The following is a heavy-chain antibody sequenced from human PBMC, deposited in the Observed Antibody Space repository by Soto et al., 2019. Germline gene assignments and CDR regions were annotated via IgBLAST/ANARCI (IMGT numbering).Heavy chain of an antibody. J-gene: IGHJ6*02. D-gene: IGHD4-17*01. V-gene: IGHV4-4*02. Sequence: SETLSVTCVVSGGSIRSSNRWGWVRQPPGKGLEWIGEIYHSGSTNDNPSLKSRVTLSVDNSKNQFSLKLSSMTAADTAVYYCAARWVTTVFDYYYYDGMDVWGQGTTVT. CDR1: GGSIRSSNR. CDR3: AARWVTTVFDYYYYDGMDV. CDR2: IYHSGST.